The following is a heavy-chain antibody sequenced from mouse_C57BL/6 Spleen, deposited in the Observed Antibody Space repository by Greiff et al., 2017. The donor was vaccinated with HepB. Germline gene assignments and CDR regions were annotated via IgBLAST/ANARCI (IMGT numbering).Heavy chain of an antibody. CDR2: IWTGGGT. D-gene: IGHD2-4*01. CDR3: ARMVYYDYDRCAMDY. J-gene: IGHJ4*01. Sequence: QVQLQQSGPGLVAPSQSLSITCTVSGFSLTSYAISWVRQPPGKGLEWLGVIWTGGGTNYNSALKSRLSISKDNSKSQVFLKMNSLQTDDTARYYCARMVYYDYDRCAMDYWGQGTSVTVSS. CDR1: GFSLTSYA. V-gene: IGHV2-9-1*01.